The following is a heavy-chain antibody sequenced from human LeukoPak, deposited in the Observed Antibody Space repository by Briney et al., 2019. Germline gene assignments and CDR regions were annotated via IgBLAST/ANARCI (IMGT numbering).Heavy chain of an antibody. CDR2: ISSSSSYI. V-gene: IGHV3-21*01. CDR1: GFTFSSYS. D-gene: IGHD6-13*01. CDR3: ARDTGDGSSWDDY. Sequence: GGSLRLSCAASGFTFSSYSMNWVRQAPGKGLEWVSSISSSSSYIYYADSVKGRFTISRDNAKNSLYMEMNGLRSEDTAGYYCARDTGDGSSWDDYRGQGALVTVAS. J-gene: IGHJ4*02.